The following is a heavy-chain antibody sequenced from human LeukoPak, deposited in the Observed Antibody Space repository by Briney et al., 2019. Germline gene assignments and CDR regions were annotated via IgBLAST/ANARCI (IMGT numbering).Heavy chain of an antibody. Sequence: PSETLSLTCTVSGGSISSYYWSWIRQPPGKGLEWIGYIHYSGSTNYNPSLKSRVTISVDTSKNQFSLKLSSVTAADTAVYYCARVPVDFWSGYYSGWFDPWGQGTLVTVSS. D-gene: IGHD3-3*01. V-gene: IGHV4-59*01. CDR2: IHYSGST. CDR3: ARVPVDFWSGYYSGWFDP. J-gene: IGHJ5*02. CDR1: GGSISSYY.